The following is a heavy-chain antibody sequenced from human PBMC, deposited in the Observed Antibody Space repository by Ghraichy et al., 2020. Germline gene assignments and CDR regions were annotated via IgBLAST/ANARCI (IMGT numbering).Heavy chain of an antibody. CDR3: ARPVGYSYGSYYYYGMDV. CDR2: IIPIFGTA. D-gene: IGHD5-18*01. CDR1: GGTFSSYA. J-gene: IGHJ6*02. Sequence: SVKVSCKASGGTFSSYAISWVRQAPGQGLEWMGGIIPIFGTANYAQKFQGRVTITADESTSTAYMELSSLRSEDTAVYYCARPVGYSYGSYYYYGMDVWGQGTTVTVSS. V-gene: IGHV1-69*13.